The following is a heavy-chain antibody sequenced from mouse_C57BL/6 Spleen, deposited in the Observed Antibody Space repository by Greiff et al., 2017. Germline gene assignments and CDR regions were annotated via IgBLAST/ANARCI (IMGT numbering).Heavy chain of an antibody. CDR1: GYTFTEYT. CDR2: FYPGSGSI. Sequence: QVQLKESGAELVKPGASVKLSCKASGYTFTEYTIHWVKQRSGQGLAWIGWFYPGSGSIKYNEKFKDNATFTADKSSSTVYMELSILTSEDSAVYFGARHAVDGFSYAMDYWGQGTSVTVSS. J-gene: IGHJ4*01. CDR3: ARHAVDGFSYAMDY. D-gene: IGHD2-3*01. V-gene: IGHV1-62-2*01.